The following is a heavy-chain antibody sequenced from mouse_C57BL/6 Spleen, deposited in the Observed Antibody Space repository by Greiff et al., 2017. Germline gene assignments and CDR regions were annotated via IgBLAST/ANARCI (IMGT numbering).Heavy chain of an antibody. CDR1: GYAFTHYL. Sequence: QVQLQQSGAELVRPGTSVKVSCKASGYAFTHYLIEWVKQRPGQGLEWIGVINPGSGGTNYNEKFKGKATLAADKSSSTAYMQLSRLTSEDSAVYVCARPSYYYGSISYAMDYWGQGTSVTVSS. V-gene: IGHV1-54*01. CDR2: INPGSGGT. J-gene: IGHJ4*01. CDR3: ARPSYYYGSISYAMDY. D-gene: IGHD1-1*01.